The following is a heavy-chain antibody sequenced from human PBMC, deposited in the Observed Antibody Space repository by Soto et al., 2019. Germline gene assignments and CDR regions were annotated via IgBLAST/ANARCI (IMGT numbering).Heavy chain of an antibody. CDR2: ISYDGSNK. D-gene: IGHD1-26*01. V-gene: IGHV3-30*18. CDR3: AKDRSTKWELRTYYYYGMDV. CDR1: GFTFSSYG. J-gene: IGHJ6*02. Sequence: QVQLVESGGGVVQPGRSLRLSCAASGFTFSSYGMHWVRQAPGKGLEWVAVISYDGSNKYYADSVKGRFTISRDNSKNTLYLQMNSLRAEDTAVYYCAKDRSTKWELRTYYYYGMDVWGQGTTVTVSS.